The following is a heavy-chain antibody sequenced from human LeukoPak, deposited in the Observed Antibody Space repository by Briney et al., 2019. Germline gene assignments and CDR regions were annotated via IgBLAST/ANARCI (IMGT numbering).Heavy chain of an antibody. Sequence: ASVKVSCKASGYTFAGYYMHWVRQAPGQGLEWMGWINPNSGGTNYAQKFQGRVTMTRDTSISTAYMELSRLRSDDTAVYYCARDRRVGLRGYFDYWGQGTLVTVSS. J-gene: IGHJ4*02. D-gene: IGHD1-26*01. CDR1: GYTFAGYY. V-gene: IGHV1-2*02. CDR3: ARDRRVGLRGYFDY. CDR2: INPNSGGT.